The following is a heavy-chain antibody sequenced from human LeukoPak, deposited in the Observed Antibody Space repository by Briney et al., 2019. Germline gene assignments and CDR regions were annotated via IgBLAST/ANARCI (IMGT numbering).Heavy chain of an antibody. CDR1: GYTFTSYD. D-gene: IGHD3-10*01. J-gene: IGHJ6*02. CDR3: ARGTYYYGSGSYRWYYYGMDV. Sequence: ASVKVSCKASGYTFTSYDINWVRQATGQGLEWMGWMNPNSGNTGYAQKFQGRVTMTRNTSISTAYMELSSLRSEDTAVYYCARGTYYYGSGSYRWYYYGMDVWGQGTTVTVSS. V-gene: IGHV1-8*01. CDR2: MNPNSGNT.